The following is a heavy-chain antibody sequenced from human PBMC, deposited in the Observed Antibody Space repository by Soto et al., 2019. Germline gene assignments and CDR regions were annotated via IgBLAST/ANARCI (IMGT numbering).Heavy chain of an antibody. Sequence: QVQLVQSGAEVKKPGASVKVSCKASGYTFTSYGISWLRQAPGQGLEWMGWISAYNGNTNYAQKLQGRVTMTTDTSTSTAYAERRSLRSADTAVYYCARDRVAYAMDVWGQGTMGTVAS. CDR3: ARDRVAYAMDV. CDR1: GYTFTSYG. V-gene: IGHV1-18*01. D-gene: IGHD3-3*01. CDR2: ISAYNGNT. J-gene: IGHJ6*01.